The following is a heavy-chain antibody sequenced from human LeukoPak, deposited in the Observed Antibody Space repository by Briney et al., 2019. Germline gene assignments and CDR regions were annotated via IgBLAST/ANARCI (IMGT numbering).Heavy chain of an antibody. J-gene: IGHJ4*02. D-gene: IGHD2-2*01. CDR3: ARFYCSSTSCLEDY. CDR2: ISSSSSYI. Sequence: GGSLRLSCAASGFTVSSNYMNWVRQAPGKGLEWVSSISSSSSYIYYADSVKGRFTISRDNAKNSLYLQMNSLRAEDTAVYYRARFYCSSTSCLEDYWGQGTLVTVSS. V-gene: IGHV3-21*01. CDR1: GFTVSSNY.